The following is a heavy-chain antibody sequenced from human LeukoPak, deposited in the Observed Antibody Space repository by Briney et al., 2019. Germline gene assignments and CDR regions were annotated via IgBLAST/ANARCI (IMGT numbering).Heavy chain of an antibody. CDR3: ARQGSISAFDF. J-gene: IGHJ4*02. CDR2: IDHSGNT. V-gene: IGHV4-34*01. D-gene: IGHD2-21*01. CDR1: IGSFSGYH. Sequence: SETLSLTCAVYIGSFSGYHWSWIRQPPGRGLEWIGEIDHSGNTKYNPSLKSRVTISVDTYKNQFSLKLRALSAADTAVYFCARQGSISAFDFWGRGTLVTVSS.